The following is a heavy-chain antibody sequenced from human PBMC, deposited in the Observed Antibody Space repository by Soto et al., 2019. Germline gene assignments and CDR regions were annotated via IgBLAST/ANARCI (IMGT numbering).Heavy chain of an antibody. V-gene: IGHV4-61*01. CDR3: ARDLRDSSAYAF. CDR2: IYYRGNT. CDR1: GDSITSGTYY. D-gene: IGHD2-2*01. Sequence: QVQLQESGPGLVKPSETLSLTCTVSGDSITSGTYYWSWIRQTPGKGLEWIGYIYYRGNTNYNPSLKSRVTVSLETSRNQFSLNLSSVTAADTAIYYCARDLRDSSAYAFWGQGILVTVSS. J-gene: IGHJ4*02.